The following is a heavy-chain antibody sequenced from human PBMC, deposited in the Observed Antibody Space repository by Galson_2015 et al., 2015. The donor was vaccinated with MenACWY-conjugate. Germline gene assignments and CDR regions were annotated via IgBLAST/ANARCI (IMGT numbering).Heavy chain of an antibody. CDR1: GGAFSSYT. D-gene: IGHD3-22*01. V-gene: IGHV1-69*02. Sequence: SVKVSCKALGGAFSSYTLSWVRQAPGQGLEWMGKIIPILGIPDYAQKFQGRVTLSADRSTSTAYMELSSLRSEDTAVYYCASVGDSRRATVNYYYGMDVWGQGTTVTVSS. CDR2: IIPILGIP. CDR3: ASVGDSRRATVNYYYGMDV. J-gene: IGHJ6*02.